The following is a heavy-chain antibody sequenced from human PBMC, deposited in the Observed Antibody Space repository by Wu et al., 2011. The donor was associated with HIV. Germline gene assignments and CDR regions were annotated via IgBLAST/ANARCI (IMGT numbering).Heavy chain of an antibody. CDR1: GYTFIKYG. V-gene: IGHV1-18*01. CDR3: ARVIREGNQLLFFKLLVSWFDP. D-gene: IGHD2-2*01. CDR2: ISAYNGDT. Sequence: QVQLVQSGAEVKKPGASVKVSCKASGYTFIKYGISWVRQAPGQGLEWMGWISAYNGDTNHAQKFPGQTHHDHRHIHEHSLHWELRSLRSDDTAVYYCARVIREGNQLLFFKLLVSWFDPWAREPWSPSPQ. J-gene: IGHJ5*02.